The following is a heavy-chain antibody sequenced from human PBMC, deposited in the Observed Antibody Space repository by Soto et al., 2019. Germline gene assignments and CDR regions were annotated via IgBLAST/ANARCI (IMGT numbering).Heavy chain of an antibody. CDR1: GFSFDDYA. Sequence: EVQLVESGGGLVQPGRSLRLSCAASGFSFDDYAMHWVRQAPGKGLEWVSGISWDSGSIGYADSVKGRFTISRDNAKNSLYLQMNSLRVEDTAVYYCAKESAGYSSGWHAMDVWGQGTTVTVSS. D-gene: IGHD6-19*01. V-gene: IGHV3-9*01. CDR2: ISWDSGSI. CDR3: AKESAGYSSGWHAMDV. J-gene: IGHJ6*02.